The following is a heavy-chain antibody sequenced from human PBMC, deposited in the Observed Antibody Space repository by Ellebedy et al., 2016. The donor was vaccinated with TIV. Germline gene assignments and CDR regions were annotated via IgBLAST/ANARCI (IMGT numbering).Heavy chain of an antibody. CDR2: IIPLYGAA. CDR3: ARGSSNWLPRD. V-gene: IGHV1-69*13. Sequence: ASVKVSCXSSGGTFSSHAFTWVRLAPGQGLDWVGGIIPLYGAAHYAQNFNGRVTITADESTSTLYMELSSLTSDDTAVYYCARGSSNWLPRDWGQGTLVTVSS. J-gene: IGHJ4*02. D-gene: IGHD2-2*01. CDR1: GGTFSSHA.